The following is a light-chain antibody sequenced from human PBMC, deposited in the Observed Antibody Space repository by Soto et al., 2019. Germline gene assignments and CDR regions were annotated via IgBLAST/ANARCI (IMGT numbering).Light chain of an antibody. V-gene: IGKV3-20*01. J-gene: IGKJ1*01. CDR1: QSVSSSY. CDR3: QQYGSSPRT. CDR2: GAS. Sequence: ILLPKSPGALSLSPGERATLSSSASQSVSSSYLAWYQQKPGQAPRPLIYGASSRDTGIPERFSGSGSGTDFTLTISRLEPEDFAVYYCQQYGSSPRTFGQGTKVDI.